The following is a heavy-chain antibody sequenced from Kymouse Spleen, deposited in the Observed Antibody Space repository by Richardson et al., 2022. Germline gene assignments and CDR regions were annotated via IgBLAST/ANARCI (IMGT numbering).Heavy chain of an antibody. V-gene: IGHV4-61*01. CDR1: GGSVSSGSYY. Sequence: QVQLQESGPGLVKPSETLSLTCTVSGGSVSSGSYYWSWIRQPPGKGLEWIGYIYYSGSTNYNPSLKSRVTISVDTSKNQFSLKLSSVTAADTAVYYCARGYSSGWPYYYYYGMDVWGQGTTVTVSS. D-gene: IGHD6-19*01. CDR2: IYYSGST. J-gene: IGHJ6*02. CDR3: ARGYSSGWPYYYYYGMDV.